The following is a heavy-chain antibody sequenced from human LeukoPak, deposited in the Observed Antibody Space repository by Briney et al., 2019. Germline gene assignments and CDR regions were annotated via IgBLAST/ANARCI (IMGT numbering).Heavy chain of an antibody. Sequence: PGETLRLSCAASGFTFNTYVMNWVRQAPGKGLEWVSSISGSGGSTYYADSVKGRFTISRDNAKNFLYLQMNSLRAEDTAVYYCARTYYDILTGYNPYFDYWGQGILVTVSS. V-gene: IGHV3-23*01. J-gene: IGHJ4*02. CDR2: ISGSGGST. D-gene: IGHD3-9*01. CDR1: GFTFNTYV. CDR3: ARTYYDILTGYNPYFDY.